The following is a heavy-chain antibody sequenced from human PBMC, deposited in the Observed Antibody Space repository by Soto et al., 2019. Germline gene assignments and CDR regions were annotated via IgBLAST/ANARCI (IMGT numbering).Heavy chain of an antibody. CDR2: INADNGNT. CDR1: GYTFTSYA. J-gene: IGHJ4*02. CDR3: ARGRGYSYDPPAFDY. V-gene: IGHV1-3*01. Sequence: ASVKVSCKASGYTFTSYAMHWVRQAPGQRLEWMGWINADNGNTKYSQKFQGRVTMTTDTSTSTAYMELRSLRSDDTAMYYCARGRGYSYDPPAFDYWGQGTLVTVSS. D-gene: IGHD5-18*01.